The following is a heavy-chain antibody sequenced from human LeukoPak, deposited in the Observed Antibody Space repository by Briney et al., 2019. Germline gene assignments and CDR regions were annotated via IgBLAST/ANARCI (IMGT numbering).Heavy chain of an antibody. V-gene: IGHV4-59*01. J-gene: IGHJ4*02. D-gene: IGHD1-26*01. CDR2: IYYSGST. CDR1: GGSISSYY. CDR3: ATAWRGREGYVDH. Sequence: SETLSLTCTVSGGSISSYYWSWIREPPGKGLEWIGYIYYSGSTNYNPSLMSRVTISVDTSKNQFSLKLSSVTAADTAVDDCATAWRGREGYVDHWGQGTLVTVSS.